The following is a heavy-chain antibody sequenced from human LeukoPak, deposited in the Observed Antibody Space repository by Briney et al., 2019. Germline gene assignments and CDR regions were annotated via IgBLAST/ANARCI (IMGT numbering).Heavy chain of an antibody. D-gene: IGHD6-13*01. Sequence: GSLRLSCAASGFTFDDYAMHWVRQAPGKGLEWVSLISGDGGSTYYADSVKGRFTISRDNSKNSLYLQMNSLRTEDTALYYCAKDRSSSWYGEFDYWGQGTLVTVSS. CDR3: AKDRSSSWYGEFDY. CDR2: ISGDGGST. CDR1: GFTFDDYA. V-gene: IGHV3-43*02. J-gene: IGHJ4*02.